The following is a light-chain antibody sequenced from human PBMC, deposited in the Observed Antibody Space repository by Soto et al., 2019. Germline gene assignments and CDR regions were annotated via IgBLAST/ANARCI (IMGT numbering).Light chain of an antibody. CDR1: QGIRND. V-gene: IGKV1-6*01. Sequence: AIQMTQSPSSLSASVGDRVTITCRASQGIRNDLGWYQQKPGKAPKLLIYAASSLQSGVPSRFSGSGSGTDFTLTISSLQSEDFAVYYCQQYIDWPPGTFGQGTAVEIK. CDR2: AAS. CDR3: QQYIDWPPGT. J-gene: IGKJ1*01.